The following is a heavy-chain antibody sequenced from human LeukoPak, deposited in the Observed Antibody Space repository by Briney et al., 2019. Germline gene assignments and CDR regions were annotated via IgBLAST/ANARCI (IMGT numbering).Heavy chain of an antibody. CDR3: ATDKGRTRYFDY. CDR1: GYSFTSHY. J-gene: IGHJ4*02. CDR2: INPSGSST. Sequence: GASVKVSCKASGYSFTSHYMHWVRQAPGQGLEWMGLINPSGSSTLYAQKFQGRVTMTEDTSTDTAYMELSSLRSEDTAVYYCATDKGRTRYFDYWGQGTLVTVSS. D-gene: IGHD3-3*01. V-gene: IGHV1-46*01.